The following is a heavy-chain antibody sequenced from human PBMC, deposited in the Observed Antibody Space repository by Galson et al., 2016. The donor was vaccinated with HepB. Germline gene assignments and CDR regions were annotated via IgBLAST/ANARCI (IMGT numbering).Heavy chain of an antibody. V-gene: IGHV3-30*18. CDR2: MSFDGSNK. D-gene: IGHD6-19*01. Sequence: SLRLSCAASGFTFSSYGMHWVRQAPGKGLEWVAVMSFDGSNKYYGDSVKGRFTISRDNSKNTLYLQMNSLRAEDTAVYYCAKDREFSRGWYDPDYWGQGTLVTVSS. CDR3: AKDREFSRGWYDPDY. J-gene: IGHJ4*02. CDR1: GFTFSSYG.